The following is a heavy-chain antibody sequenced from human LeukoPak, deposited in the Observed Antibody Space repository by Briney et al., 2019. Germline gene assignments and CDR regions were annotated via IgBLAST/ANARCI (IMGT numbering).Heavy chain of an antibody. J-gene: IGHJ4*02. CDR1: GFTFSSYA. V-gene: IGHV3-23*01. CDR2: ISGSGGST. CDR3: AKDTDYYGSGRPD. D-gene: IGHD3-10*01. Sequence: GGSLRLSCAASGFTFSSYAMSWVRQAPGKGLEWVTAISGSGGSTYYADSVKGRFTISRDNSKNTLYLQMNSLRAEDTAVYYCAKDTDYYGSGRPDWGQGTLVTVSS.